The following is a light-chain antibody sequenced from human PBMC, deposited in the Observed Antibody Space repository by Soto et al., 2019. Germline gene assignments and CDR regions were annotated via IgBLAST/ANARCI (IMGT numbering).Light chain of an antibody. J-gene: IGLJ3*02. CDR1: SSNIGSNK. CDR2: WTN. V-gene: IGLV1-47*01. Sequence: QSVLTQPPSASGTPGQRVTMPCSGSSSNIGSNKVYWYQQVPGAAPKLLIYWTNQRPSGVPDRFSASKSGTSASLAISGLRSEDEADYYCAAWDGSLSGRVFGGGTKVTVL. CDR3: AAWDGSLSGRV.